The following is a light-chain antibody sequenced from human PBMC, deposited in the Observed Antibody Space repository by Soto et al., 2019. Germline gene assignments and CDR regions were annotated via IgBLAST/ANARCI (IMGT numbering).Light chain of an antibody. Sequence: DIQMTQSPSSLSASVGDRVTITCRASQGIIDYVAWFQQKPGKAPQLLIYAASTLHSGVPSRFSGSGAGTDFTLTISSLQPQDVATYYCQKYNTVSQTFGPGTKVEIK. CDR3: QKYNTVSQT. CDR1: QGIIDY. J-gene: IGKJ1*01. CDR2: AAS. V-gene: IGKV1-27*01.